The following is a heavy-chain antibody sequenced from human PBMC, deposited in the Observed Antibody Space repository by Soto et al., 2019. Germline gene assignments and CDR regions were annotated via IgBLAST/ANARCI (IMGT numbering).Heavy chain of an antibody. J-gene: IGHJ6*02. CDR3: ARDLYLYGMDV. V-gene: IGHV3-13*01. D-gene: IGHD2-8*01. CDR1: GFTFSSYD. CDR2: IGTAGDT. Sequence: GGSLRLSCAASGFTFSSYDMHWVRQATGKGLEWVSAIGTAGDTYYPGSVKGRFTISRENAKNSLYLQMNSLRAGDTAVYYCARDLYLYGMDVWGQGTTVTVSS.